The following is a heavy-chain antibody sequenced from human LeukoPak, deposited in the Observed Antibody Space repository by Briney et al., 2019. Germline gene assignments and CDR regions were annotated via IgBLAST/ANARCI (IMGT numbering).Heavy chain of an antibody. D-gene: IGHD2-2*01. V-gene: IGHV3-23*01. CDR2: ISGSGATT. Sequence: GASLRLSCAASGITFSTYAMSWVRQAPGKGLEWFSAISGSGATTYYADSVKGRFTISRDNSKNTLYLQMNSLRAEDTAVYYCAKPSGYCSSTSCRTENDYWGQGTLVTVSS. J-gene: IGHJ4*02. CDR1: GITFSTYA. CDR3: AKPSGYCSSTSCRTENDY.